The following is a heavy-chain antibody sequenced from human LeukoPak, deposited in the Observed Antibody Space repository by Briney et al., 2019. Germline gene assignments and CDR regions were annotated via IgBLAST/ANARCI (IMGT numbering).Heavy chain of an antibody. D-gene: IGHD7-27*01. CDR2: IYSGGST. Sequence: GGSLRLSCAASGFTVSSNYMGWVRQAPGKGLEWVSVIYSGGSTYYADSVKGRFTISRDNSKNTLYLQMNSLRAEDTAVYYCASGAGDLGDAFDIWGQGTMVTVSS. CDR1: GFTVSSNY. CDR3: ASGAGDLGDAFDI. V-gene: IGHV3-66*02. J-gene: IGHJ3*02.